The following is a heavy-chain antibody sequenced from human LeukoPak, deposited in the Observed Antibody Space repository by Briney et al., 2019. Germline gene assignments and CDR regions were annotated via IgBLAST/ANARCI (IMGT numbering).Heavy chain of an antibody. D-gene: IGHD2-21*01. V-gene: IGHV3-74*01. CDR1: GLTFSRYW. Sequence: GGSLRLSCAASGLTFSRYWMHWVRQAPGKGLVWVSLINSDGSSTNYADSVKGRFTISRDNAKNTVYLQMNSLRAEDTAVYYCARTNSGGFDPWGQGTLVTVSS. CDR2: INSDGSST. CDR3: ARTNSGGFDP. J-gene: IGHJ5*02.